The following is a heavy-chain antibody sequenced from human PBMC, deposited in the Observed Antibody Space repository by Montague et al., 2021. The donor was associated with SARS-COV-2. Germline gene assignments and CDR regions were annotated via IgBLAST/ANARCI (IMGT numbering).Heavy chain of an antibody. Sequence: SETLSLTCTVSGGSISGYYWSWIRQHPGKGLEWIGYINYSGSTNXNPSLKSRVTISLDTSKNQFSLKLNSVTAADTAVYYCARGSSAPDDFDIWGQGTMVTVSS. CDR1: GGSISGYY. D-gene: IGHD2-15*01. J-gene: IGHJ3*02. V-gene: IGHV4-59*01. CDR2: INYSGST. CDR3: ARGSSAPDDFDI.